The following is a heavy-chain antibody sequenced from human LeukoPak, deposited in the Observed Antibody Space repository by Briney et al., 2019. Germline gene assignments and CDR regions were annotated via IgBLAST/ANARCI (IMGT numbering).Heavy chain of an antibody. J-gene: IGHJ5*02. CDR2: IANDGKDK. CDR1: GFTFSRYG. CDR3: ARWYQAVAGTKGGWFDP. D-gene: IGHD6-19*01. V-gene: IGHV3-30*03. Sequence: QPGRSLRLSCAASGFTFSRYGLHWVRQAPGKGLEWVAVIANDGKDKKYADSVKGRFTISRDNSKSTLFLQMNSLRAEDTALYYCARWYQAVAGTKGGWFDPWGQGTLVTVSS.